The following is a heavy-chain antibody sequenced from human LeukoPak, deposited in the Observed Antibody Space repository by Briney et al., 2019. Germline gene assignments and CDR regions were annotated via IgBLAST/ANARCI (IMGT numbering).Heavy chain of an antibody. V-gene: IGHV3-23*01. CDR3: ARVAGTKCLDY. CDR2: ISGSGGST. J-gene: IGHJ4*02. Sequence: GGSLRLFCAASGFTFSTYAVSWVRQAPGRGLEWVSSISGSGGSTSYADSVKGRFTISRDNSKNTLYLQMNSLRAEDTAIYYCARVAGTKCLDYWGQGTLVTVSS. CDR1: GFTFSTYA. D-gene: IGHD6-19*01.